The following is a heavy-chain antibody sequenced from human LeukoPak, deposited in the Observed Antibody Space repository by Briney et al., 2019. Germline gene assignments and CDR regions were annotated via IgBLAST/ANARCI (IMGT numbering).Heavy chain of an antibody. CDR2: MNPNSGNT. D-gene: IGHD2-2*01. V-gene: IGHV1-8*01. CDR3: ARGPVPAAHYYYYYMDV. CDR1: GYTFTSYD. Sequence: ASVKVSCTASGYTFTSYDINWVRQATGQGLEWRGWMNPNSGNTGYAQKYQGRVTMTRNTSISTAYMELSSLRSEDTAVYYCARGPVPAAHYYYYYMDVWGKGTTVTVSS. J-gene: IGHJ6*03.